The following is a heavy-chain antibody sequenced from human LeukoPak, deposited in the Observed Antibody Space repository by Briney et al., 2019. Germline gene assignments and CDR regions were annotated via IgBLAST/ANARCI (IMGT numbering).Heavy chain of an antibody. D-gene: IGHD2-2*01. CDR1: GGSISSGGYS. Sequence: PSETLSLTCAVSGGSISSGGYSWSWIRQPPGKGLEWIGYIYHSGSTYYDPSLKSRVTISVDRSKNQFSLKLSSVTAADTAVYYCAREYCSSTSCYLYYGMDVWGQGTTVTVSS. CDR2: IYHSGST. V-gene: IGHV4-30-2*01. J-gene: IGHJ6*02. CDR3: AREYCSSTSCYLYYGMDV.